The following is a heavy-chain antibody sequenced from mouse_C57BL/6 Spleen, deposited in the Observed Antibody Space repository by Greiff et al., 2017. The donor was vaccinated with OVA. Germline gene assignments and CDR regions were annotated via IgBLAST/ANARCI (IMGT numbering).Heavy chain of an antibody. Sequence: VQLQQSGPELVKPGASVKMSCKASGYTFTDYNMHWVKQSHGKSLEWIGYINPNNGGTSYNQKFKGKATLTVNKSSSTAYMELRSLTSEDSAVYYCAREGYGSSSMDYWGQGTSVTVSS. CDR2: INPNNGGT. D-gene: IGHD1-1*01. J-gene: IGHJ4*01. CDR1: GYTFTDYN. CDR3: AREGYGSSSMDY. V-gene: IGHV1-22*01.